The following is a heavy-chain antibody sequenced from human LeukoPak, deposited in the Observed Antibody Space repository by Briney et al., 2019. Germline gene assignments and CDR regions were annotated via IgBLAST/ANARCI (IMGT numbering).Heavy chain of an antibody. CDR3: ARDRVGYWYFDL. Sequence: EGSLRLSCAASGFTFSSYSMNWVRQAPGKGLEWVSSISSTSGYIYYADSVKGRFTISRDNAKNSVYLQMNSLRAEDTAVYYCARDRVGYWYFDLWGRGTLVTVSS. CDR1: GFTFSSYS. J-gene: IGHJ2*01. V-gene: IGHV3-21*01. CDR2: ISSTSGYI. D-gene: IGHD3-10*01.